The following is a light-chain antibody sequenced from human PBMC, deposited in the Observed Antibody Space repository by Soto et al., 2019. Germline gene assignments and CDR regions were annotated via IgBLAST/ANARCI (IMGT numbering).Light chain of an antibody. Sequence: DIQMTQSPSSLSASVGDRVTITCRTSQTISSYLNWYQQKPGKAPKLLIYAASSLQSGVPSRFSGSGSGTDFTLTISSLQPEDLAIYFCQQTYSTPPTFGQGTKVEIK. CDR2: AAS. J-gene: IGKJ1*01. CDR3: QQTYSTPPT. CDR1: QTISSY. V-gene: IGKV1-39*01.